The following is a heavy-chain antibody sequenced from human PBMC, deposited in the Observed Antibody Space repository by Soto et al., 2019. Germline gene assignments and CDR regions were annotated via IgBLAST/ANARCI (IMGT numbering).Heavy chain of an antibody. Sequence: QVQLVESGGGVVQPGRSLRLSCAASGFTFSSYGMHWVRQAPGKGLEWVAVIWYDGSNKYYADSVKGRFTISRDNSKNTLYLQMNSLRAEDTAVYYCARGGGKTGTTWIFDYWGQGTLVTVSS. D-gene: IGHD1-1*01. CDR3: ARGGGKTGTTWIFDY. J-gene: IGHJ4*02. CDR2: IWYDGSNK. CDR1: GFTFSSYG. V-gene: IGHV3-33*01.